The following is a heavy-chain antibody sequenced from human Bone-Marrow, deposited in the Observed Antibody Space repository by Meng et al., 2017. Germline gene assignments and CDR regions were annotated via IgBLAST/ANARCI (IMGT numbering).Heavy chain of an antibody. V-gene: IGHV3-15*01. Sequence: GESLKISCAASGFTFSNAWMSWVRQAPGKGLEWVGRIKSKTDGGTTDYAAPVKGRFTISRDDSNNTLYLQMNSLKTEDTAVYYCTTDPYVLIVAFDIWGQGTMVTVSS. D-gene: IGHD2-8*01. CDR2: IKSKTDGGTT. CDR3: TTDPYVLIVAFDI. CDR1: GFTFSNAW. J-gene: IGHJ3*02.